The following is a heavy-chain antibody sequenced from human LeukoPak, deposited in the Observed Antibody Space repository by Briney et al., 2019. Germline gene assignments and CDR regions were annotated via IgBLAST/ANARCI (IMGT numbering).Heavy chain of an antibody. CDR1: GGTFSSYA. CDR3: ARGAHSGSFSSWFHP. D-gene: IGHD3-10*01. J-gene: IGHJ5*02. V-gene: IGHV1-69*04. CDR2: IIPILGIA. Sequence: ASVKVSCKASGGTFSSYAISWVRQAPGQGLEWMGRIIPILGIANYAQKFQGRVTITTDESTSTAYMELSSLKSEDTAVYYCARGAHSGSFSSWFHPWGQGTLVTVSS.